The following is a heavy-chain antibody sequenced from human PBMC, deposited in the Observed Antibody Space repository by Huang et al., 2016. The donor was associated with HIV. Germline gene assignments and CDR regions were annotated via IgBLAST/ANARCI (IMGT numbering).Heavy chain of an antibody. CDR2: VKDSGAT. CDR1: GGSFTGHY. J-gene: IGHJ6*02. D-gene: IGHD3-3*01. Sequence: QMQLQQRGAGLLKPSETLSLTCGVSGGSFTGHYLTWIRQAPGKGLDGIGVVKDSGATNYNPSLNGRVTISLDKSNRELSLNLRSVTAADTAVYYCARQWTILEWLLGLDVWGQGTTVIVSS. CDR3: ARQWTILEWLLGLDV. V-gene: IGHV4-34*02.